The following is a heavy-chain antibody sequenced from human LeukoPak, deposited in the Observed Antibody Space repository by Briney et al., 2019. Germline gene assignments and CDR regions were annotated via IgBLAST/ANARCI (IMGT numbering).Heavy chain of an antibody. CDR3: ARSSQQLVQGY. CDR1: GGSISSGDYY. V-gene: IGHV4-30-4*01. J-gene: IGHJ4*02. Sequence: SETLSLTCTVSGGSISSGDYYWSWIRQPPGKGLKWIGYIYYSGSTYYNPSLKSRVTISVDTSKNQFSLKLSSVTAADTAVYYCARSSQQLVQGYWGQGTLVTVSS. D-gene: IGHD6-13*01. CDR2: IYYSGST.